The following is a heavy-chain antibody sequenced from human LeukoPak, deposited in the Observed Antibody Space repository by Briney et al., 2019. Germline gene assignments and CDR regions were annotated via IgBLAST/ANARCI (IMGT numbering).Heavy chain of an antibody. J-gene: IGHJ4*02. D-gene: IGHD3-10*01. CDR3: ASRYGSGSYYPFDY. CDR1: GFTLSSYW. Sequence: GGSLRLSCAASGFTLSSYWMHWVRQVPGKGLVWVSQINGDGSNAYYADSVKGRFTISRDNAKNSLYLQMNSLRAEDTAVYYCASRYGSGSYYPFDYWGQGTLVTVSS. V-gene: IGHV3-74*01. CDR2: INGDGSNA.